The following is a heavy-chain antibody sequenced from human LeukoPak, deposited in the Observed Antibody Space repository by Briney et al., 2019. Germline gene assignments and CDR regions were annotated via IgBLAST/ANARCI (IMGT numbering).Heavy chain of an antibody. J-gene: IGHJ4*02. CDR3: ARAMHVAGGPIPYFDY. D-gene: IGHD6-6*01. Sequence: GGSLRLSCAASGFTFSDYYMSWIRQAPGKGLEWVSYISSSGSTIYYADSVKGRFTISRDNAKNSLYLQMNSLRAEDTAVYYCARAMHVAGGPIPYFDYWGQGTLVTVSS. V-gene: IGHV3-11*01. CDR2: ISSSGSTI. CDR1: GFTFSDYY.